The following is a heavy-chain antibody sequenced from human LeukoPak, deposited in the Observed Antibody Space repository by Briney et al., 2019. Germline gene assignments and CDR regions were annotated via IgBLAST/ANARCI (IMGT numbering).Heavy chain of an antibody. J-gene: IGHJ4*02. Sequence: ASVKVSCKASGYTFTSYDINWVRQATGQGLEWMGWINPNSGGTNYAQEFQGWVTMTRDTSISTAYMELSRLRSDDTAVYYCARGSHYDILTGYFPSPYYFDYWGQGTLVTVSS. CDR2: INPNSGGT. CDR3: ARGSHYDILTGYFPSPYYFDY. CDR1: GYTFTSYD. D-gene: IGHD3-9*01. V-gene: IGHV1-2*04.